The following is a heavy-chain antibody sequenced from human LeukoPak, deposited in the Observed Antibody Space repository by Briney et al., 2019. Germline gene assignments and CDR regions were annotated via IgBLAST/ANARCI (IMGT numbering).Heavy chain of an antibody. CDR3: ARREQWFDY. Sequence: GGSLQISCKGSGYSFTTYWMAWARQVPGKGLEWMGIIYPGDSDTRYSPSFQGQVTISADKSISTAYLQWSSLKASDTAIYYCARREQWFDYWGQGTLVTVSS. J-gene: IGHJ4*02. CDR1: GYSFTTYW. D-gene: IGHD6-19*01. CDR2: IYPGDSDT. V-gene: IGHV5-51*01.